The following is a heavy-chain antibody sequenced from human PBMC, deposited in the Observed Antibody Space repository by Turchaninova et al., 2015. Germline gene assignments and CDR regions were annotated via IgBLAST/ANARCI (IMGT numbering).Heavy chain of an antibody. J-gene: IGHJ3*02. Sequence: DVPMGGSGGRLVDTGRSRGPPWTSYGVTFGEEYMSRIRKATVTGLEFVNYIRSITKWETTQSASFVKGRFNISIYNSKRIAYLEMNSLKTEATAVYFCARALRNSGDVFDIWGQGTMVTVSS. CDR2: IRSITKWETT. V-gene: IGHV3-49*03. CDR1: GVTFGEEY. CDR3: ARALRNSGDVFDI. D-gene: IGHD1-14*01.